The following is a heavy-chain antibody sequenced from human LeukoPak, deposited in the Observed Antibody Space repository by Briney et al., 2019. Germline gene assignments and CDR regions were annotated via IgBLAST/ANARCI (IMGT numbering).Heavy chain of an antibody. V-gene: IGHV3-74*01. CDR2: IESDGSTT. Sequence: PGGSLRLSCAASGFTFSSYWMHWVRQAPAKGLVWVSRIESDGSTTSYADSVKGRFTISRDNAKNKLYLQMHSLRAEDTAVYYCARGYGSSGNEKIFDYWGQGTLVTVSS. CDR1: GFTFSSYW. D-gene: IGHD6-19*01. J-gene: IGHJ4*01. CDR3: ARGYGSSGNEKIFDY.